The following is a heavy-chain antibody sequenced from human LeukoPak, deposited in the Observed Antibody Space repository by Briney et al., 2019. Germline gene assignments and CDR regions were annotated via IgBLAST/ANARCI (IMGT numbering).Heavy chain of an antibody. V-gene: IGHV3-7*04. CDR2: IKQDGSET. CDR3: ARDGWELRPS. D-gene: IGHD1-26*01. J-gene: IGHJ4*02. CDR1: GFTFSSYW. Sequence: PGGSLRLSCAASGFTFSSYWMSWLRQAPGKGLEWVANIKQDGSETYYVDSVKGRFTVSRDNTKHSLYLQMSSLRAEDTAVYYCARDGWELRPSGGQGPLVTVS.